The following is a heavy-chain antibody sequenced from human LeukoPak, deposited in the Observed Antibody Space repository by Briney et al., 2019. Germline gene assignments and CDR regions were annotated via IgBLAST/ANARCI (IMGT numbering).Heavy chain of an antibody. CDR1: GYNFDSYY. D-gene: IGHD2-8*02. Sequence: GASVKVSCKASGYNFDSYYMHWVRQAPGQGLEWMGWINPNSGGTNYAQKFQGRVTMTRDTSISTAYIELNRLRSDDTAVYYCARGYCTGDSCSGAWFDPWGRGTLVTVFS. J-gene: IGHJ5*02. CDR2: INPNSGGT. V-gene: IGHV1-2*02. CDR3: ARGYCTGDSCSGAWFDP.